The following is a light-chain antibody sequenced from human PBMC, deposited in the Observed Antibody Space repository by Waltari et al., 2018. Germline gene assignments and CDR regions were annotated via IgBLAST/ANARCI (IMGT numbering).Light chain of an antibody. CDR2: EAS. Sequence: EIVMTQSPATLSVSPGERATLSCRASQSVRSNIAWYQQKPGQAPRLLIYEASSRATGIPARFSGSGSGAEFTLTISNLQSEDFALYYCQQYNNWVSFGPGTKVDIK. CDR1: QSVRSN. V-gene: IGKV3-15*01. CDR3: QQYNNWVS. J-gene: IGKJ3*01.